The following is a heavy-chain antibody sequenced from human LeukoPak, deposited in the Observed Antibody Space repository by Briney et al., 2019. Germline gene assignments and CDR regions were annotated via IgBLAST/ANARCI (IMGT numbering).Heavy chain of an antibody. CDR1: GFTFSSYA. J-gene: IGHJ5*02. CDR2: IRNKAYGGTT. CDR3: SRDGHLSWFDP. Sequence: GGSLRLSCAASGFTFSSYAMSWVRQAPGKGLEWVGFIRNKAYGGTTEYAASVKGRFTISRDDSKSIAYLQMNSLKAEDTAVYYCSRDGHLSWFDPWGQGTLVTVSS. V-gene: IGHV3-49*04.